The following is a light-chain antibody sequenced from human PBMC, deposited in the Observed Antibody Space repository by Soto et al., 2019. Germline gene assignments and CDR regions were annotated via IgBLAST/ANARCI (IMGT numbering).Light chain of an antibody. Sequence: EIVLRQSPDTLSLSPGETATLSCRASQSISTDSLAWYQHKPGQAPRLLIYATSSRATSITDRFSGSGSGTDFTLTIGRQEAEDFAVYYCQRNSFGQGTRLEIK. V-gene: IGKV3-20*01. CDR3: QRNS. J-gene: IGKJ2*01. CDR1: QSISTDS. CDR2: ATS.